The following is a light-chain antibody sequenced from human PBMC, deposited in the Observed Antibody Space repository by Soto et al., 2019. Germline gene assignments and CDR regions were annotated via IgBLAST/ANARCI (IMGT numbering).Light chain of an antibody. CDR1: QSVSSSY. J-gene: IGKJ1*01. CDR3: QQYGSSPWT. Sequence: EVVMTQSPATLSVSPGERATLCCRASQSVSSSYLAWYQQKPDQAPRLLIYGASSRATGIPDRFSGSGSATDFTLTISRLEPEDFAVYHCQQYGSSPWTFGQGTKVDIK. CDR2: GAS. V-gene: IGKV3-20*01.